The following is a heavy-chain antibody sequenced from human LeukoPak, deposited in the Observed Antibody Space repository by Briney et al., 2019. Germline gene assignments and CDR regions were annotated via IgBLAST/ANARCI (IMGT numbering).Heavy chain of an antibody. Sequence: PGGSLRLSCAASGFTLSHYWMTWVRQAPGKGLEWVANTNQDGSDKYYVDSVKGRFTISRDNAKNSLYLQMNSLRAEDTAVYYCASYLGATRSFDYWGQGTLVTVSS. J-gene: IGHJ4*02. D-gene: IGHD1-26*01. CDR3: ASYLGATRSFDY. V-gene: IGHV3-7*02. CDR1: GFTLSHYW. CDR2: TNQDGSDK.